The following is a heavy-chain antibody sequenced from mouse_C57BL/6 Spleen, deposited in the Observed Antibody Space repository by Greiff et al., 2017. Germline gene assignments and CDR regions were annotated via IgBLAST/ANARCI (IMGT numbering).Heavy chain of an antibody. Sequence: VQLQQSGAELVRPGTSVKMSCKASGYTFTNYWIGWAKQRPGHGLEWIGDLYPGGGYTNYNEKFKGKATLTADKSSSTAYMQFRSLTSEDSAIYYCARTPYYYGSTSYYFDYWGQGTTLTVSS. CDR1: GYTFTNYW. V-gene: IGHV1-63*01. J-gene: IGHJ2*01. CDR3: ARTPYYYGSTSYYFDY. CDR2: LYPGGGYT. D-gene: IGHD1-1*01.